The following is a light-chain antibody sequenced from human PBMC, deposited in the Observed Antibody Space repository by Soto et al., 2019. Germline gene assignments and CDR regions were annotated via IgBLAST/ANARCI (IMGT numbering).Light chain of an antibody. Sequence: DIQMTQSPSTLSASVGDRVTITCRASQRISSWLAWYQQKPGKAPKLLIYEASILQSGVPTRFSGSGSGTEFTLTISGLQADDFATYYCQHFLTYPLTFGGGTKVDI. CDR2: EAS. J-gene: IGKJ4*01. CDR1: QRISSW. V-gene: IGKV1-5*03. CDR3: QHFLTYPLT.